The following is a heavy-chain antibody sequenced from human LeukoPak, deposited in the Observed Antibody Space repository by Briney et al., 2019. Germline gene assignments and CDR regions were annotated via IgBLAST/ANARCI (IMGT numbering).Heavy chain of an antibody. CDR1: GGTFSSYA. CDR3: ARDRRPGSWYASFDY. D-gene: IGHD6-13*01. J-gene: IGHJ4*02. V-gene: IGHV1-69*13. Sequence: ASVKVSCKASGGTFSSYAISWVRQAPGQGLEWMGGIIPIFGTANYAQKFQGRVTITADESTSTAYKELSSLRSEDTAVYYCARDRRPGSWYASFDYWGQGTLVTVSS. CDR2: IIPIFGTA.